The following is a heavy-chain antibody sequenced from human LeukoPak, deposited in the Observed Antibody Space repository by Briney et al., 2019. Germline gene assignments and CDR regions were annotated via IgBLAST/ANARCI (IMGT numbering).Heavy chain of an antibody. CDR1: GFTFSSYG. V-gene: IGHV3-30*18. CDR2: ISYDGSNK. D-gene: IGHD3-3*02. Sequence: GGSLRLSCAASGFTFSSYGMHWVRQAPGKGLEWVAVISYDGSNKYYADSVKGRFTISRDNSKNTLYLQMNSLRAEDTAVYYCAKGLHFWGNDGMDVWGQGTTVTVSS. CDR3: AKGLHFWGNDGMDV. J-gene: IGHJ6*02.